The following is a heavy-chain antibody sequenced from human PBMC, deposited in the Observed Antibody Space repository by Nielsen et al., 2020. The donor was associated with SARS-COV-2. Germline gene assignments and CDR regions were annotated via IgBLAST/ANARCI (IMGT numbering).Heavy chain of an antibody. Sequence: ASVKVSCKASGYTFTGYYMHWVRQAPGQGLEWMGRINPNSGGTNYVQKFQGRVTMTTDTSTNTAYMELRSLKSDDTAVYYCARGTGEDYWGQGTLVTVSS. J-gene: IGHJ4*02. CDR2: INPNSGGT. CDR3: ARGTGEDY. V-gene: IGHV1-2*06. CDR1: GYTFTGYY. D-gene: IGHD1-26*01.